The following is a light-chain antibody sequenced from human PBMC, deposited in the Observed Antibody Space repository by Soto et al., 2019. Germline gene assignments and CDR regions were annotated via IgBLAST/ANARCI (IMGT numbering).Light chain of an antibody. Sequence: IVLTQSPGTLSLSPGERATLSCRSSQPVTSTFLSWYQQKAGQAPRLLIYGTFNRATGVPDRFIGGGSETDFTLSISRLEPEDSAVYYCQQFDDSRLTFGGGPKVDIK. J-gene: IGKJ4*02. V-gene: IGKV3-20*01. CDR1: QPVTSTF. CDR2: GTF. CDR3: QQFDDSRLT.